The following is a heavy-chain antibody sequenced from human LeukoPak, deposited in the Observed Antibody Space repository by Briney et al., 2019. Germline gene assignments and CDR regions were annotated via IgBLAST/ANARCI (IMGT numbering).Heavy chain of an antibody. CDR1: GFTFSSYS. Sequence: GGSLRLSCVASGFTFSSYSMNWVRQAPGKGLEWVSSISSSSSYIYYADSVKGRFTISRDNAKNSLYLQMNSLRAEDTAVYYCAREARGWELRGYYFDYWGQGTLVTVSS. CDR2: ISSSSSYI. V-gene: IGHV3-21*01. CDR3: AREARGWELRGYYFDY. D-gene: IGHD1-26*01. J-gene: IGHJ4*02.